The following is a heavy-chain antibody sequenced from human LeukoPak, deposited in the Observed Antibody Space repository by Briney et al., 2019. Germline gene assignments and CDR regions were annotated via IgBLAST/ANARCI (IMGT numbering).Heavy chain of an antibody. CDR3: ASKQGFDP. J-gene: IGHJ5*02. D-gene: IGHD1/OR15-1a*01. CDR1: GFTFSSYG. V-gene: IGHV3-23*01. Sequence: PGGSLRLSCAASGFTFSSYGMHWVRQAPGKGLEWVSGITGSGGSTYYADPVKGRFTISRDDSKNTLYLQMNSLRAEDTAVYYCASKQGFDPWGQGTLVTVSS. CDR2: ITGSGGST.